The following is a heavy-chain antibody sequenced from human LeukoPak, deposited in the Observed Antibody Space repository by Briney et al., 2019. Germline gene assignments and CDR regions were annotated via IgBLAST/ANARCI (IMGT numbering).Heavy chain of an antibody. CDR2: IYYSGST. CDR3: ARPGSGSYYNYYYYGMDV. J-gene: IGHJ6*02. V-gene: IGHV4-39*01. D-gene: IGHD3-10*01. CDR1: GGSISSSSYY. Sequence: SETLPLTCTVSGGSISSSSYYWGWIRQPPGKGLEWIGSIYYSGSTYYNPSLKSRVTISVDTSKNQFSLKLSSVTAADTAVYYCARPGSGSYYNYYYYGMDVWGQGTTVTVSS.